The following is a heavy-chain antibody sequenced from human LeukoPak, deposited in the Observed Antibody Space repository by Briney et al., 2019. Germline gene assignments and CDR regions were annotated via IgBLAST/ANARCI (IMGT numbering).Heavy chain of an antibody. CDR3: ARNRVVVPAAP. CDR2: IKHDGSEK. J-gene: IGHJ5*02. Sequence: GGSLRLSCTASGFTFSSYWMSWVRVRRAPGKGLEWLANIKHDGSEKYYVDSVKGRLTISRDNAKDSLYLQMNSLRPEDTAVYYCARNRVVVPAAPWGQGTLVTVSS. D-gene: IGHD2-21*01. V-gene: IGHV3-7*04. CDR1: GFTFSSYW.